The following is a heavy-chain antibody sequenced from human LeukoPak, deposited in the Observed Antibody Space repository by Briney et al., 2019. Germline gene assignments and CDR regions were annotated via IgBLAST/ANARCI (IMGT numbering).Heavy chain of an antibody. J-gene: IGHJ4*02. CDR1: GYTFTDYY. V-gene: IGHV1-46*01. Sequence: GASVKVSCKASGYTFTDYYMHWVRQAPGQGLEWMGIINPSGGSTSYAQKFQGRVTMTRDTSTSTVYMELSSLRSEDTAVYYCALAQGTWGIHYDILTGYYNVPHLPENWGQGTLVTVPS. CDR3: ALAQGTWGIHYDILTGYYNVPHLPEN. D-gene: IGHD3-9*01. CDR2: INPSGGST.